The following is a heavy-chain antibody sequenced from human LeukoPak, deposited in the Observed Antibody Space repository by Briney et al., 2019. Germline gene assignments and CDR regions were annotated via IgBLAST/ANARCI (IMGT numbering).Heavy chain of an antibody. Sequence: PGGSLRLSCTPCGHLFSSYAMQWPRQAPGKGLEWVASINSGSTNPYYADSVKGRFTFSREDAKKSLYLQMTSLRVEDTSVYYCETDFLAAGDYWGQGTLVTVSS. V-gene: IGHV3-21*01. J-gene: IGHJ4*02. CDR1: GHLFSSYA. CDR2: INSGSTNP. CDR3: ETDFLAAGDY. D-gene: IGHD6-13*01.